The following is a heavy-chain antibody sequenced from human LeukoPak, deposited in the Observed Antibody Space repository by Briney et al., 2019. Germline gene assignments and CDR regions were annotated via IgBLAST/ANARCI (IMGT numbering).Heavy chain of an antibody. J-gene: IGHJ4*02. V-gene: IGHV4-59*01. Sequence: SETPSLTCTVSGGSISNYYCSWIRQPPGKGLEWIGYMYSSGTTNYNPSLKSRVTISVDTSKNQFSLTLSSVTAADTAVYYCASTPITASPNTFDYWGQGTLVTVSS. D-gene: IGHD1-20*01. CDR2: MYSSGTT. CDR3: ASTPITASPNTFDY. CDR1: GGSISNYY.